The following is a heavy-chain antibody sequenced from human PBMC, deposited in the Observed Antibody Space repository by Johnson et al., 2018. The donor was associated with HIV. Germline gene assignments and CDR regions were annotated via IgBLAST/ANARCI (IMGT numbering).Heavy chain of an antibody. V-gene: IGHV3-30*04. CDR3: ARDVASSSCAEAAFDI. CDR2: ISYDGSNK. D-gene: IGHD6-13*01. J-gene: IGHJ3*02. CDR1: GFTFSSCS. Sequence: QVQLVESGGGVVQPGRSLRLSCAASGFTFSSCSMHWVRQAPGKGLEWVAVISYDGSNKYYADSGKDRFNTSRDNAKNTLHLQMNSLKTEDTALYYCARDVASSSCAEAAFDIWGQGTMVTVSS.